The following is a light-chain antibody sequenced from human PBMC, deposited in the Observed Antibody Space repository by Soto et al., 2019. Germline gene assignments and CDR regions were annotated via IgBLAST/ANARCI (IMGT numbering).Light chain of an antibody. Sequence: EIVLTQSPGTLSLSPGERATLSCRASQGVRRSYLAWYQQKPGQTPRLLIYGASSRATGIPDRFSGCGSGTDFTLTISRLEPEDFAVYYCQQYDSAPDTFGQGTRLEIK. J-gene: IGKJ5*01. CDR2: GAS. V-gene: IGKV3-20*01. CDR1: QGVRRSY. CDR3: QQYDSAPDT.